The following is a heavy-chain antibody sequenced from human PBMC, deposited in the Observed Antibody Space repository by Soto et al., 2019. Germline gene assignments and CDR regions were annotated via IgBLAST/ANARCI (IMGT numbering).Heavy chain of an antibody. CDR2: IDWDDDK. Sequence: SGPTLVNPTQTLTLTCTFSGFSLSTSGMCVSWIRQPPGKALEWLARIDWDDDKYYSTSLKTRLTISKDTSKNQVVLTMTNMDPVDTATYYCARMSIAVAGRRHFDYWGQGTLVTVSS. CDR3: ARMSIAVAGRRHFDY. J-gene: IGHJ4*02. V-gene: IGHV2-70*11. CDR1: GFSLSTSGMC. D-gene: IGHD6-19*01.